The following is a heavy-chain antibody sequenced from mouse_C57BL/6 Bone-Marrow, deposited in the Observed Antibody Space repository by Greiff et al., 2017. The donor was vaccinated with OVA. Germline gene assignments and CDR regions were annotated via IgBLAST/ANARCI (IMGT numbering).Heavy chain of an antibody. J-gene: IGHJ2*01. V-gene: IGHV5-17*01. CDR2: ISSGSSSI. D-gene: IGHD1-1*01. CDR1: GFTFSDYG. Sequence: EVQRVESGGGLVKPGGSLKLSCAASGFTFSDYGMHWVRQAPEKGLEWVAYISSGSSSIYYADTVKGRFTISRDNAKNTLFLQMTSLRSEDTAMYYCARPYYGSSYELDYWGQGTTLTVSS. CDR3: ARPYYGSSYELDY.